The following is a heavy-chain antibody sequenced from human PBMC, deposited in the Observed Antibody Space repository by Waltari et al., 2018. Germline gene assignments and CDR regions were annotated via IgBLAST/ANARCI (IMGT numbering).Heavy chain of an antibody. J-gene: IGHJ4*02. D-gene: IGHD5-18*01. Sequence: EVQLEQSGAGVNKPGESLKISCNGSGYRFARFWIGWVRQMPGKGLEWMGFIYPGDSNTKYSLSFQGQVTISADTSISTAYLQWSSLKASDTTIYFCARQNIHSYGYGYFDFWGQGTLVTVSS. CDR3: ARQNIHSYGYGYFDF. CDR2: IYPGDSNT. CDR1: GYRFARFW. V-gene: IGHV5-51*01.